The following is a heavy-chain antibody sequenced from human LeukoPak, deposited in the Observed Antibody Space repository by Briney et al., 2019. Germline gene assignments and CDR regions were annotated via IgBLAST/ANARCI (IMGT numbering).Heavy chain of an antibody. D-gene: IGHD3-16*02. V-gene: IGHV3-48*03. Sequence: GGSLRLSCAASGFTFSSFEMDWVRQAPGKGLEWISYMSSRDNTRYYAESVRGRFTVSRDNAKNSLDLQMNSLRADDTAVYYCVRDRGISFYFDYWGQGTLVTVSS. CDR1: GFTFSSFE. J-gene: IGHJ4*02. CDR3: VRDRGISFYFDY. CDR2: MSSRDNTR.